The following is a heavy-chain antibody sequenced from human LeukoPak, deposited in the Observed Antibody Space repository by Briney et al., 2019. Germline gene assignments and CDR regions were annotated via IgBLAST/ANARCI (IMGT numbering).Heavy chain of an antibody. Sequence: SETLSPTCTVSGCSVSSGDCYWSWIRQPPGKGLEWIGYIYYSGSTYYNPSLKSRVTISVDTSKNQFSLKLSSVTAADTAVYSCARLPYYTNWFDPWGQGTLVTVSS. CDR1: GCSVSSGDCY. V-gene: IGHV4-30-4*08. CDR2: IYYSGST. CDR3: ARLPYYTNWFDP. D-gene: IGHD3-10*01. J-gene: IGHJ5*02.